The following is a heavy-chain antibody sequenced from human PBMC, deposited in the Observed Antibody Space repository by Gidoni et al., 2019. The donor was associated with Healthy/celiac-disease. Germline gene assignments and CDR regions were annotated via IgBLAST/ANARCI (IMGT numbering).Heavy chain of an antibody. CDR2: IYYSGST. J-gene: IGHJ3*02. D-gene: IGHD3-22*01. CDR1: GGSISRGGYS. Sequence: QVQLQESGPGLVQPSQTLSLTCTVSGGSISRGGYSWSWIRQHPGKGLEWIGYIYYSGSTYYNPSLKSRVTISVDTSKNQFSLKLSSVTAADTAVYYCARDVAPYYYDSSGYGAFDIWGQGTMVTVSS. CDR3: ARDVAPYYYDSSGYGAFDI. V-gene: IGHV4-31*03.